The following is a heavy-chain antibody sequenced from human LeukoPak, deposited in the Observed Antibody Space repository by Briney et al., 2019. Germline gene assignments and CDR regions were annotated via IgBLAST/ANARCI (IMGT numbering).Heavy chain of an antibody. CDR1: GGSISSYY. Sequence: PSETLSLTCTVSGGSISSYYWSWIRQPPGKGLEWIGYIYYSGSTSYNPSLKSRVTMSVDTSKKQISLKVRSVTAADTAVYYCARAGYGDSDFDYWGQGTLVTVSS. D-gene: IGHD4-17*01. V-gene: IGHV4-59*01. CDR3: ARAGYGDSDFDY. J-gene: IGHJ4*02. CDR2: IYYSGST.